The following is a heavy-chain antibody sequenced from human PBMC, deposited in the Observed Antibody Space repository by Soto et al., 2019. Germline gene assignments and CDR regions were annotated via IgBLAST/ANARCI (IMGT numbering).Heavy chain of an antibody. CDR1: GGSISSGGYS. CDR2: IYHSGST. D-gene: IGHD4-17*01. Sequence: SETLSLTCAVSGGSISSGGYSWSWIRQPPGRGLEWIGYIYHSGSTYYNPSLKSRVTISVDRSKNQFSLKLSSVTAADTAVYYCARAMTTVTTIDYWGQGTLVTVSS. CDR3: ARAMTTVTTIDY. V-gene: IGHV4-30-2*01. J-gene: IGHJ4*02.